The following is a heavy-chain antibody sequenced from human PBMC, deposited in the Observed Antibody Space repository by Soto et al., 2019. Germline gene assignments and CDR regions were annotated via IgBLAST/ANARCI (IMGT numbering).Heavy chain of an antibody. V-gene: IGHV4-4*07. Sequence: SETLSLTCSVSGDSFSSYYWTWIRQPAGKGLEWIGRIFPGGSANYNPSLRSRVTMSADTSKNQFSLRLTSVTAADTAIYYCARETYYYDSSGFLGFDYWGQGTLVTVSS. CDR3: ARETYYYDSSGFLGFDY. CDR1: GDSFSSYY. D-gene: IGHD3-22*01. J-gene: IGHJ4*02. CDR2: IFPGGSA.